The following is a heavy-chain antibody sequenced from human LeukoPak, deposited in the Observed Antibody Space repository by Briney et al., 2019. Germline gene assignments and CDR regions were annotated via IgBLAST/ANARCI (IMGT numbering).Heavy chain of an antibody. CDR2: IIPIFGTA. Sequence: ASVKVSCKASGGTFSSYAISWVRQAPGQGLEWMGGIIPIFGTANYAQKFQGRVTITADKSTSTAYMELSSLRSEDTAVHYCAITFRVGEGAFDIWGQGTMVTVSS. J-gene: IGHJ3*02. V-gene: IGHV1-69*06. CDR3: AITFRVGEGAFDI. D-gene: IGHD3-10*01. CDR1: GGTFSSYA.